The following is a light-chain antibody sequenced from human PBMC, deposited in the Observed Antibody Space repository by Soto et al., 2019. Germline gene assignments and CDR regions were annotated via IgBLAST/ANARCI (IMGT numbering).Light chain of an antibody. V-gene: IGLV1-47*01. CDR1: SSNIGSNY. CDR3: AAWDDSLSGV. CDR2: RNT. J-gene: IGLJ3*02. Sequence: QSVLTQPPSASGTPGQRVTISCSGSSSNIGSNYVYWYQQLPGTAPKLLIYRNTQRPSGVPDRFSGSKSGTSASLAISGLRSEDEADYYCAAWDDSLSGVFGGGTKLTVL.